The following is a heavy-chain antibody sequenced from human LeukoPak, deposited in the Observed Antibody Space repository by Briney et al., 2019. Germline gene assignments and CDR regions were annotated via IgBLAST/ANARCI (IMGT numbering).Heavy chain of an antibody. J-gene: IGHJ6*04. D-gene: IGHD2-15*01. CDR1: GFTFSSYA. Sequence: GGSLRLSCAASGFTFSSYAMHWVRQAPGKGLEWVAVISYDGSNKYYADSVKGRFTISRDTSKNTLYLQMNSLRAEDTAVYYCARDSCSGGSCYSHYCYYGMDVWGKGTTVTVSS. CDR3: ARDSCSGGSCYSHYCYYGMDV. V-gene: IGHV3-30*04. CDR2: ISYDGSNK.